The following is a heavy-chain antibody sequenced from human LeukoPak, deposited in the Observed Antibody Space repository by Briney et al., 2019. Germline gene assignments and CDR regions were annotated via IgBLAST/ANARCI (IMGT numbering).Heavy chain of an antibody. CDR2: ISHTGSTI. V-gene: IGHV3-48*03. J-gene: IGHJ4*02. CDR3: AAYGDYNY. CDR1: RSTFNSYE. Sequence: AGGSLRLSCAASRSTFNSYEMNWVRQAPGKGLEWVSYISHTGSTIYYADSVRGRFTISRDNAKNSLYLQMHSLRAEDTAVYYCAAYGDYNYWGQGTLVTVSS. D-gene: IGHD4-17*01.